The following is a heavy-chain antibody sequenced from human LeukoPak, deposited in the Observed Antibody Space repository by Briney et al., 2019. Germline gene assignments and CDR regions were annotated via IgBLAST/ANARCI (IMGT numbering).Heavy chain of an antibody. Sequence: GGSLRLSCAASGFTFSSYNMNWVRQAPGKGLEWVSYISGSTTTIYYADSVKGRFTISRDNSKNTLYLQMNSLRAEDTAVYYCAKGVLWFGRQYFDYWGQGTLVTVSS. CDR1: GFTFSSYN. D-gene: IGHD3-10*01. CDR2: ISGSTTTI. CDR3: AKGVLWFGRQYFDY. J-gene: IGHJ4*02. V-gene: IGHV3-48*01.